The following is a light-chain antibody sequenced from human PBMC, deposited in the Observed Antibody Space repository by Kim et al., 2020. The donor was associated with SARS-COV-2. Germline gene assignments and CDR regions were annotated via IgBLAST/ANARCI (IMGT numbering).Light chain of an antibody. CDR2: DAS. Sequence: IQMTQSPSSLSASVGDRVTITCQASQDIGNFLNWYQQRPGKAPKLLIYDASNLEAGVPSKFSGGGSATHFSFTISGLQPEDVGTYYCQQYQTVPLTFGGGTKVDIK. CDR3: QQYQTVPLT. V-gene: IGKV1-33*01. J-gene: IGKJ4*01. CDR1: QDIGNF.